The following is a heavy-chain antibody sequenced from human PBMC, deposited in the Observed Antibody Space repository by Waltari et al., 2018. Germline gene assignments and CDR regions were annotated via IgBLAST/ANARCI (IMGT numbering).Heavy chain of an antibody. D-gene: IGHD3-16*01. CDR1: GFTFSSYD. Sequence: QVQLVESGGGVVQPERSLRLSCAASGFTFSSYDMHWVRQAPGKGLEWVAVIWYAGSNKYYAESVKGRFTSTRDNSKNTLYLQMNSLRAGDTAVYYWARDELGLANAGNVDYWGQGTLVTVSS. CDR2: IWYAGSNK. V-gene: IGHV3-33*01. CDR3: ARDELGLANAGNVDY. J-gene: IGHJ4*02.